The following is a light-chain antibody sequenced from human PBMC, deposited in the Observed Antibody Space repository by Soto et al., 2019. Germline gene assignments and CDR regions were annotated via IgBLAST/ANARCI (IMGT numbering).Light chain of an antibody. J-gene: IGLJ3*02. CDR1: SSDVGDSDS. V-gene: IGLV2-11*01. CDR3: CSYAGSHTWV. CDR2: DVD. Sequence: QSALTQPRSVSGSFGQSVTISCTGNSSDVGDSDSVSWYQQHPGGAPKLMISDVDKRPSGVPDRFSGSKSGNTASLTISGLQSDDEADYYCCSYAGSHTWVFGGGTKVTVL.